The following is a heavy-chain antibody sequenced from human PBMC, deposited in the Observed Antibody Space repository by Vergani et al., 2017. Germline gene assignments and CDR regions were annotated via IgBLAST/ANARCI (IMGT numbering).Heavy chain of an antibody. J-gene: IGHJ4*02. Sequence: EVQLVESGGGLVKPGGSLRLSCAASGFTFSSYSMNWVRQAPGKGLEWVSSISSSSSYIYYADSGKGRFTISRDNAKSSLYLQMNSLRAEDTAVYYCARDPWLSCSSTSCYGGDVDYWGQGTLVTVSS. CDR1: GFTFSSYS. CDR3: ARDPWLSCSSTSCYGGDVDY. D-gene: IGHD2-2*01. CDR2: ISSSSSYI. V-gene: IGHV3-21*01.